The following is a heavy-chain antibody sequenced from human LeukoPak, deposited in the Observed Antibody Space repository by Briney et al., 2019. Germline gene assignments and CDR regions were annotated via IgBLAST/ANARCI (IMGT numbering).Heavy chain of an antibody. CDR3: ARQGSGYYLIDY. Sequence: SETLSLTCTVSGGSISSSSYYWGWIRQPPGKGLEWIGSIYYSGSTYYNPSLKSRATISVDTSKNQFSLKLSSVTAADTAVYYCARQGSGYYLIDYWGQGTLVTVSS. CDR1: GGSISSSSYY. J-gene: IGHJ4*02. V-gene: IGHV4-39*01. D-gene: IGHD3-22*01. CDR2: IYYSGST.